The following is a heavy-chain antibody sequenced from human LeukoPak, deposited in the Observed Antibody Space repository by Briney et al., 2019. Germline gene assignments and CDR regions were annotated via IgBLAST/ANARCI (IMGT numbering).Heavy chain of an antibody. J-gene: IGHJ4*02. Sequence: GGSLRLSCAASGFTFSSYWMSWVRQAPGKGLEWVANIKQDGSEKNYVDSVKGRFTISRDNSKNTLYLQMNSLRAEDTAVYYCASGYSYGYFDYWGQGTLVTVSS. CDR1: GFTFSSYW. CDR3: ASGYSYGYFDY. CDR2: IKQDGSEK. D-gene: IGHD5-18*01. V-gene: IGHV3-7*03.